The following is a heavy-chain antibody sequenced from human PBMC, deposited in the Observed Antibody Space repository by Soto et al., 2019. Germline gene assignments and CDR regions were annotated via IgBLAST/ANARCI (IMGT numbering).Heavy chain of an antibody. CDR2: ISSSSSYI. J-gene: IGHJ4*02. D-gene: IGHD6-19*01. CDR3: ARGLHSSGPPFDY. V-gene: IGHV3-21*01. CDR1: GFTFSSYS. Sequence: PGGSLRLSCAASGFTFSSYSMNWVRQAPGKGLEWVSSISSSSSYIYYADSVKGRFTISRDNAKNSLYLQMNSLRAEDTAVYYCARGLHSSGPPFDYWGQGTLVTVSS.